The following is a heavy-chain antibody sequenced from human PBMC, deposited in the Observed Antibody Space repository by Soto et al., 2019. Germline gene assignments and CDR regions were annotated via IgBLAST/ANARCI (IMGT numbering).Heavy chain of an antibody. CDR2: IYTSGST. D-gene: IGHD3-3*01. CDR1: GGSISSYY. J-gene: IGHJ2*01. CDR3: ARDGDYDFWSGSPKDGDWYFDL. Sequence: SETLSLTCTVSGGSISSYYWSWIRQPAGKGLEWIGRIYTSGSTNYNPSLKSRVTMSVDTSKNQFSLKLSSVTAADTAVYYCARDGDYDFWSGSPKDGDWYFDLWGRGTLVTVSS. V-gene: IGHV4-4*07.